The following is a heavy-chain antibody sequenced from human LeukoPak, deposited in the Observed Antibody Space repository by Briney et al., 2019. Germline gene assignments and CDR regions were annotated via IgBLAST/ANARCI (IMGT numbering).Heavy chain of an antibody. Sequence: GGSLRLSCAASGFTVSSNYMNWVRQAPGKGLEWVSYISSSGSTIYYADSVKGRFTISRDNAKNSLYLQMNSLRAEDTAVYYCARDQVTTSDLLGYWGQGTLVTVSS. CDR1: GFTVSSNY. CDR2: ISSSGSTI. J-gene: IGHJ4*02. CDR3: ARDQVTTSDLLGY. D-gene: IGHD4-17*01. V-gene: IGHV3-48*03.